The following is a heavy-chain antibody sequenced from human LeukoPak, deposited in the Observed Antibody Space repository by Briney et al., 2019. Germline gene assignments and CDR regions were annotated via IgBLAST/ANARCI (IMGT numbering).Heavy chain of an antibody. CDR1: GFTFSSYS. V-gene: IGHV3-66*04. CDR3: ARQRAFDV. CDR2: IYSGGST. J-gene: IGHJ3*01. Sequence: PGGSLRLSCAASGFTFSSYSMSWVRQAPGKGLEWVSVIYSGGSTDYADSVNGRFTISRDNIKNTLYLQMNNLRAEDTAVYYCARQRAFDVWGQGTMVTVSS.